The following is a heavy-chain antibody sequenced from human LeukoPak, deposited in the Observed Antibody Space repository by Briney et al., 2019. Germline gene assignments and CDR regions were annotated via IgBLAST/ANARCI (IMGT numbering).Heavy chain of an antibody. CDR3: ARVEGELRFLEGCWFDP. CDR1: GGTFTSYA. Sequence: GSSVKVSCKTSGGTFTSYAITWVRQAPGQGLEWMGKIIPISGTTNYAQKFQGRVTFTADESTSTAYMELSSLRSEDTAVYYCARVEGELRFLEGCWFDPWGQGTLVTVSS. CDR2: IIPISGTT. D-gene: IGHD3-3*01. J-gene: IGHJ5*02. V-gene: IGHV1-69*15.